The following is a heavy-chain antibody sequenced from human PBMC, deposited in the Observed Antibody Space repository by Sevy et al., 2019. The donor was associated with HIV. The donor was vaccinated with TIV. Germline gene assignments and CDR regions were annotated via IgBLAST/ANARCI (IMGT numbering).Heavy chain of an antibody. V-gene: IGHV5-51*01. CDR2: IYPGDSDT. D-gene: IGHD4-17*01. CDR1: GYSFTSYW. Sequence: GESLKISCKGSGYSFTSYWIGWVRQMPGKGLEWMGIIYPGDSDTSYSPSFQGQVTISADKSISTAYLQWSSLKASDTAMYYCARQPDYGGNVGPFDYWGQGTLVTVSS. J-gene: IGHJ4*02. CDR3: ARQPDYGGNVGPFDY.